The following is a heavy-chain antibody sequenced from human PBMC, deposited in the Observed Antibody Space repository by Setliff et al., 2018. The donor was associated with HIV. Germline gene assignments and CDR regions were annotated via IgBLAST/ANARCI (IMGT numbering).Heavy chain of an antibody. Sequence: EASVKVSCKAAGGTFSGHAINWVRQAPGQGLEWMGEIIPLFGTAHYAQRFQGRVTITADHSTSKAYMELSRLKSADTAVYFCARAPAHEHAPGWYSSSNRFDPWGQGTLVTVSS. CDR3: ARAPAHEHAPGWYSSSNRFDP. J-gene: IGHJ5*02. CDR2: IIPLFGTA. D-gene: IGHD1-26*01. V-gene: IGHV1-69*13. CDR1: GGTFSGHA.